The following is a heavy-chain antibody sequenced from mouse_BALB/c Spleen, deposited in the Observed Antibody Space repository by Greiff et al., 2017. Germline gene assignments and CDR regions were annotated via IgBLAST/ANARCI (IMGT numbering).Heavy chain of an antibody. Sequence: DVMLVESGGGLVQPGGSRKLSCAASGFTFSSFGMHWVRQAPEKGLEWVAYISSGSSTIYYADTVKGRFTISRDNPKNTLFLQMTSLRSEDTAMYYCARGSSYSYAMDYWGQGTSVTVSS. D-gene: IGHD1-1*01. CDR2: ISSGSSTI. V-gene: IGHV5-17*02. CDR3: ARGSSYSYAMDY. J-gene: IGHJ4*01. CDR1: GFTFSSFG.